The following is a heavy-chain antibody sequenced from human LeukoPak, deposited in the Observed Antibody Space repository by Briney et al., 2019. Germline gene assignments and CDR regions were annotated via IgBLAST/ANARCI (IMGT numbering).Heavy chain of an antibody. CDR2: IKRKTDGWTT. D-gene: IGHD2-2*01. V-gene: IGHV3-15*01. Sequence: GGSLRLSCAGSGCTFSKGWISGVGQAPGREGEGVGLIKRKTDGWTTDYAVRVEGRITISRDSSKNTLYLQMKTLRTEDTAVYYCTTAPLIVVVPAVNRGYYYYYMDVWGKGTTVTVSS. J-gene: IGHJ6*03. CDR1: GCTFSKGW. CDR3: TTAPLIVVVPAVNRGYYYYYMDV.